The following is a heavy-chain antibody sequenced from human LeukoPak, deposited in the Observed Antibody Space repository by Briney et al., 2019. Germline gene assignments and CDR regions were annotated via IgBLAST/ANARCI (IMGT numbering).Heavy chain of an antibody. V-gene: IGHV4-39*07. D-gene: IGHD6-19*01. CDR2: IYYSGST. CDR1: GGSIRSSTDY. CDR3: ARSIRGYSSGWYYFDY. Sequence: SETLSLTCTVSGGSIRSSTDYWGWIRQPPGKELEWIASIYYSGSTYYNPSLKSRFTISVDTSKNQFSVKLSSVTAADTAVYYCARSIRGYSSGWYYFDYWGQGTLVTVPS. J-gene: IGHJ4*02.